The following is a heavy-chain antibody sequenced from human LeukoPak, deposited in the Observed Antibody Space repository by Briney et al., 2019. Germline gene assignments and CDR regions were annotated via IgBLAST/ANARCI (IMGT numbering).Heavy chain of an antibody. Sequence: ASVKVSCKASGYTFTSYAMHWVRQAPGQRLEWMGWINAGNGNTKYSQKLQGRVTMTTDTSTSTAYMELRSLRSDDTAVYYCAREDDFWSGYFSYSWFDPWGQGTLVTVSS. V-gene: IGHV1-3*01. J-gene: IGHJ5*02. CDR3: AREDDFWSGYFSYSWFDP. D-gene: IGHD3-3*01. CDR1: GYTFTSYA. CDR2: INAGNGNT.